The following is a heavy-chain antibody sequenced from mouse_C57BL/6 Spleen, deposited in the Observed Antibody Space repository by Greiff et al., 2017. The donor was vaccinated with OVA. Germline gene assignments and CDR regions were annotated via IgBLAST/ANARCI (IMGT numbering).Heavy chain of an antibody. CDR1: GYTFTDYE. CDR3: TRCWVGAWFAY. V-gene: IGHV1-15*01. J-gene: IGHJ3*01. CDR2: IDPETGGT. Sequence: VQLQQSGAELVRPGASVTLSCKASGYTFTDYEMHWVKQTPVHGLEWIGAIDPETGGTAYNQKFKGKAILTADKSSSTAYMELRSLTSEDSAVYYCTRCWVGAWFAYWGQGTLVTVSA. D-gene: IGHD3-1*01.